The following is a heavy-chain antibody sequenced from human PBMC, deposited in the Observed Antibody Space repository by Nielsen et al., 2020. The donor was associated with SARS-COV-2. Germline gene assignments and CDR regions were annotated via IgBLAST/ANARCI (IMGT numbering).Heavy chain of an antibody. V-gene: IGHV3-11*01. CDR2: ISSSGSTI. Sequence: RQAPGKGLEWVSYISSSGSTIYYADSVKGRFTISRDNAKNSLYLQMNSLRAEDTAVYYCARGEPRALPWFGEPGAYYFDYWGQGTLVTVSS. CDR3: ARGEPRALPWFGEPGAYYFDY. J-gene: IGHJ4*02. D-gene: IGHD3-10*01.